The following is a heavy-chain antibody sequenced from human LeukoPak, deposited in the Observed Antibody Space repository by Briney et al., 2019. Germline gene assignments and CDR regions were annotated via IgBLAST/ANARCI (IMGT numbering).Heavy chain of an antibody. CDR1: GYTFGNYG. CDR2: ISPYNGNK. D-gene: IGHD3-10*01. J-gene: IGHJ4*02. CDR3: AKRGHTLIRGASDF. Sequence: ASVKVSCKTFGYTFGNYGVNWVRQAPGQGLEWMGWISPYNGNKDYAQKFQGRVAMTTDTSTSTAYMELRSLRSDDTAVYYCAKRGHTLIRGASDFWGQGTLVTVSS. V-gene: IGHV1-18*01.